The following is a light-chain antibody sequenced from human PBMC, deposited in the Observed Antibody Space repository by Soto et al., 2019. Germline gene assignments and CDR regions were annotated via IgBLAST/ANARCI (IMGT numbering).Light chain of an antibody. Sequence: QSLLTKPASVSLSPGQSITISCTGTSSDVGSYNLVSLYQQHPGKAPKLMIYEGSKRPSGVSNRFSGSKSGNTASLTISGLQAEDEADYYCCSYAGSSTYVFGTGTKVTVL. CDR1: SSDVGSYNL. V-gene: IGLV2-23*01. CDR3: CSYAGSSTYV. CDR2: EGS. J-gene: IGLJ1*01.